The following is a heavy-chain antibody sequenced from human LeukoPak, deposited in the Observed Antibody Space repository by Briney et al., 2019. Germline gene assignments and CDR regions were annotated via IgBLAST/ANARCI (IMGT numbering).Heavy chain of an antibody. D-gene: IGHD3-16*01. CDR1: GFTFSSYE. J-gene: IGHJ6*02. CDR2: ISSSAI. CDR3: ARVVGDPYYYYYGMDV. V-gene: IGHV3-48*03. Sequence: PGGSLRLSCAASGFTFSSYEMNWVRQAPGKGLEWVSSISSSAIYYEDSVKGRLAISRDNAKNSLYLQMNSLRAEDTAVYYCARVVGDPYYYYYGMDVWGQGTTVTVSS.